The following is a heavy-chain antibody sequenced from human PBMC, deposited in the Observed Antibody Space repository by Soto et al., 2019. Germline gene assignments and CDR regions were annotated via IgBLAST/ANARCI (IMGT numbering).Heavy chain of an antibody. CDR2: IKQDGSEK. CDR1: GFTFSNHW. J-gene: IGHJ4*02. D-gene: IGHD6-13*01. V-gene: IGHV3-7*01. CDR3: ARDWRGSSSWYLAY. Sequence: GGSLRLSCAASGFTFSNHWMSWIRQAQGKGLEWVANIKQDGSEKYYVDSVKGRFTISRDNAKNSLYLQMNSLRAEDTAVYYCARDWRGSSSWYLAYWGQGTLVTVSS.